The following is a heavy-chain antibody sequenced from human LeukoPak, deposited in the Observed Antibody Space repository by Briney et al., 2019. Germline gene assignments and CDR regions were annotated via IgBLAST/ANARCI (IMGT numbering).Heavy chain of an antibody. J-gene: IGHJ4*02. CDR3: ARTGGSYPQHYDY. Sequence: ASVKVSCKASGGTFSSYAISWVRQAPGQGLEWMGGIIPNSGGTNYAQKFQGRVTMTRDTSISTAYMELSRLRSDDTAVYYCARTGGSYPQHYDYWGQGTLVTVSS. CDR1: GGTFSSYA. V-gene: IGHV1-2*02. D-gene: IGHD1-26*01. CDR2: IIPNSGGT.